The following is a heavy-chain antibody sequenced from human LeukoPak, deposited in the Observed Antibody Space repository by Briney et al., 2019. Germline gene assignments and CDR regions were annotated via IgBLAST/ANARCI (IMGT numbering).Heavy chain of an antibody. CDR3: ARVLGGYDSSGYYLADYWYFDL. CDR1: GGTFSSYA. CDR2: IIPIFGTA. V-gene: IGHV1-69*05. J-gene: IGHJ2*01. Sequence: ASVKVSCKASGGTFSSYAISWVRQAPGQGLEWMGGIIPIFGTANYAQKFRGRVTITTDESTSTAYMELSSLRSEDTAVYYCARVLGGYDSSGYYLADYWYFDLWGRGTLVTVSS. D-gene: IGHD3-22*01.